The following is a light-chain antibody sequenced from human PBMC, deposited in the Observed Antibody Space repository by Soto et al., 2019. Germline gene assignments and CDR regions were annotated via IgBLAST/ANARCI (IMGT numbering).Light chain of an antibody. CDR1: QSASNF. CDR2: DAS. Sequence: EIVFPQSPATLSLSPGERLTMACRASQSASNFLAWYQQKPGQATRRIISDASSRATGIPARFSGSGSGTDFTLTFRSLEPEDFAIYYCQQRANWHLTTFGHGTRLEIK. V-gene: IGKV3-11*01. CDR3: QQRANWHLTT. J-gene: IGKJ5*01.